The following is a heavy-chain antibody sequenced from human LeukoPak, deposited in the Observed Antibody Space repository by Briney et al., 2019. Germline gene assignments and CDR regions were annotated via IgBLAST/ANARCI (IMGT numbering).Heavy chain of an antibody. D-gene: IGHD1-1*01. CDR1: QFTTFSSYA. V-gene: IGHV3-23*01. Sequence: SGGSLRLSCEASQFTTFSSYAMNWVRQAPGKRLEWVSIMSGAGGRIEYADSVNGRFTISRDNSRNTVYLHMNSLRAEDTAVYYCAKKGQAGTGRNYMDVWGKGTTVTVAS. CDR2: MSGAGGRI. CDR3: AKKGQAGTGRNYMDV. J-gene: IGHJ6*03.